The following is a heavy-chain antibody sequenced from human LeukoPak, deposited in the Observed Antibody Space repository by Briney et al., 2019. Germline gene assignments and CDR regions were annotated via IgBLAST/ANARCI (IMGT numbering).Heavy chain of an antibody. Sequence: GGSLRLSCAASGFIFSSTDMSWVRQAPGWGLEWVSVIYSGGSTYYADFVKGRFTSSRDSSKNTLYLQMNSLRAEDTAVYYCARTRRDGYKDYWGQGTLVTVSS. J-gene: IGHJ4*02. D-gene: IGHD5-24*01. CDR3: ARTRRDGYKDY. V-gene: IGHV3-53*01. CDR2: IYSGGST. CDR1: GFIFSSTD.